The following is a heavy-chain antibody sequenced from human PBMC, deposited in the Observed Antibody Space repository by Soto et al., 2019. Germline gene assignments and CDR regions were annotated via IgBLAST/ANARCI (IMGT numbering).Heavy chain of an antibody. Sequence: PGESLKISCQGSGYSFTSYWIGWVRQMPGKGLEWMGIIYPGDSDTRYSPSFQGQVTISADKSISTAYLQWSSLKASDTAMYYCARQMWFGESIYYYYGMDVWGQGTTVTV. J-gene: IGHJ6*02. V-gene: IGHV5-51*01. CDR1: GYSFTSYW. CDR3: ARQMWFGESIYYYYGMDV. D-gene: IGHD3-10*01. CDR2: IYPGDSDT.